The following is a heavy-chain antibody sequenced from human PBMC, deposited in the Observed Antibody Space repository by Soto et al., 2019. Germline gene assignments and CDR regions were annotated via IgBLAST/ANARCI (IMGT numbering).Heavy chain of an antibody. CDR2: IYPPNSET. D-gene: IGHD1-26*01. CDR1: GYSFTTYW. CDR3: VRHVTSYRWSYFDN. J-gene: IGHJ4*02. V-gene: IGHV5-51*01. Sequence: EVQLVQSAAEVKKPGESLRISCKGLGYSFTTYWIGWVRQMPGKGLEWMGIIYPPNSETKYSPSFQGRVTISVDKSISTAFVQWSSLEASDTAMYYCVRHVTSYRWSYFDNWGQGTLVSVSS.